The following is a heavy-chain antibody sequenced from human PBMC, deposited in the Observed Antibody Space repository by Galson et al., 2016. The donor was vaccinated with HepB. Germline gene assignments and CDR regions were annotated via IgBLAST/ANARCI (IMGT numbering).Heavy chain of an antibody. J-gene: IGHJ4*02. CDR1: GGSVSSGSSY. CDR2: IYYRGST. D-gene: IGHD3-9*01. Sequence: SDTLSPTCPVSGGSVSSGSSYWAWIRQPPGKGLEWLGIIYYRGSTCHNPSLKSRVTMSEDMSKNHFSLKLTSVTAAETAVYYCAGGWLHGDNWGQGTLVTVSS. V-gene: IGHV4-39*07. CDR3: AGGWLHGDN.